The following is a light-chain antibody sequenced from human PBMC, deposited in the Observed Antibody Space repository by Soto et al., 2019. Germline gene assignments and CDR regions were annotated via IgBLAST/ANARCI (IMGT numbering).Light chain of an antibody. V-gene: IGLV1-44*01. J-gene: IGLJ3*02. CDR1: ASNIGRNT. CDR3: AVWDDSLNGPV. Sequence: QSVLTQPPSASGTPGQRVTISCSGDASNIGRNTVNWYQDLPGTAPKLLISSDNKRPSGVPDRFSGSKSGTSASLAISGLQSEDEADYYCAVWDDSLNGPVFGGGTKVTGL. CDR2: SDN.